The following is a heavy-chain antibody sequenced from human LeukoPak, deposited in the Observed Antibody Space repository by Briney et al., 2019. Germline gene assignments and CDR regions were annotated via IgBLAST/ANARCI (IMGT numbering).Heavy chain of an antibody. CDR2: INWNGGST. Sequence: GGSLRLSCAASGFTFDDHGMNWVRQAPGKGLEWVSGINWNGGSTFYADSVKGRFTISRDNSKNTLYLQMNSLRAEDTAVYYCAKRITDSSGYYVEYYFDYWGQGTLVTVSS. D-gene: IGHD3-22*01. CDR3: AKRITDSSGYYVEYYFDY. CDR1: GFTFDDHG. V-gene: IGHV3-20*04. J-gene: IGHJ4*02.